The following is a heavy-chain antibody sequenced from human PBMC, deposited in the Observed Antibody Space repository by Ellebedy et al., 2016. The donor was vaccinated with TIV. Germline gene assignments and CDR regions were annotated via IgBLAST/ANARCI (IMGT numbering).Heavy chain of an antibody. CDR3: ARERCKWLRCYYYMDV. CDR2: IYYSGST. D-gene: IGHD5-12*01. J-gene: IGHJ6*03. CDR1: GGSISSYY. V-gene: IGHV4-59*12. Sequence: SETLSLXCTVSGGSISSYYWSWIRQPPGKGLEWIGYIYYSGSTNYNPSLKSRVTISVDTSKNQFSLKLSSVTAADTAVYYCARERCKWLRCYYYMDVWGKGTTVTVSS.